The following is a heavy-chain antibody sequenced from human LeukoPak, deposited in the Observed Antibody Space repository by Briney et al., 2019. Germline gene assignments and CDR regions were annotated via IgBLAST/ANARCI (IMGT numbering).Heavy chain of an antibody. V-gene: IGHV4-39*01. CDR3: AGSPDYYYMDV. D-gene: IGHD3-10*01. Sequence: SETLSLTCTVSGGSISSSSYYWGWIRQPPGKGLEWIGSIYYSGSTYYNPSLKSRVTISVDTSKNQFSLKLSSVTAADTAVYYCAGSPDYYYMDVWGKGTTVTVSS. J-gene: IGHJ6*03. CDR2: IYYSGST. CDR1: GGSISSSSYY.